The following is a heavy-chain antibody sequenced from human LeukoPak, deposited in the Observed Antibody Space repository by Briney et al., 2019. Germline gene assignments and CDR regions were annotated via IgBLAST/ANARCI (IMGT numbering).Heavy chain of an antibody. CDR3: AKWRQYDFWSGYYRGGFDY. CDR1: GFTFSSYA. CDR2: ISGSGGST. D-gene: IGHD3-3*01. J-gene: IGHJ4*02. Sequence: PGGSLRLSCAASGFTFSSYAMSWVRQAPGKGLEWVSAISGSGGSTYYADSVKGRFTISRDNSKNTLYLQMNSLRAEDTAVYYCAKWRQYDFWSGYYRGGFDYWGQGTLVTVSS. V-gene: IGHV3-23*01.